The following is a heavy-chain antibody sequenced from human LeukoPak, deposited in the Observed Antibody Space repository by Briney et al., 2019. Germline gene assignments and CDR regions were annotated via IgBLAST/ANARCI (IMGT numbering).Heavy chain of an antibody. V-gene: IGHV1-18*01. CDR3: ARGRLGSSRYYGY. D-gene: IGHD3-22*01. CDR2: ISAYNGNT. J-gene: IGHJ4*02. CDR1: AYTFTIYG. Sequence: VASVTVTLSSAAYTFTIYGFTMVRQAPGQGLERMGWISAYNGNTNYAQKLRGRVTMTKDTPTSTAYRELRSLRSEDTGVYYCARGRLGSSRYYGYWGQGTLVTVSS.